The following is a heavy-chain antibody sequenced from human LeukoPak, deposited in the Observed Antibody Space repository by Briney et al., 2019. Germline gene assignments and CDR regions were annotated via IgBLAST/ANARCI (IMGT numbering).Heavy chain of an antibody. CDR2: ISGSGGST. Sequence: QSGGSLRLSCAASGFTFSSYAMSWVRQAPGKGLEWVSAISGSGGSTYYADSVKGRFTISRDNSKNTLYLQMNSLRAEDTAVYYCARRGLAAAGTSFDYWGQGTLVTVSS. CDR3: ARRGLAAAGTSFDY. J-gene: IGHJ4*02. CDR1: GFTFSSYA. V-gene: IGHV3-23*01. D-gene: IGHD6-13*01.